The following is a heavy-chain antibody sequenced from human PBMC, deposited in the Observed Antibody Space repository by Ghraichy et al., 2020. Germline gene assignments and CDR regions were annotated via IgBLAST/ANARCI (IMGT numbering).Heavy chain of an antibody. CDR3: AMRYYDFWSGYASFDL. D-gene: IGHD3-3*01. CDR2: MFYTGST. V-gene: IGHV4-39*01. CDR1: GGSISSSSYY. Sequence: SETLSLTCTVTGGSISSSSYYWVWIRQPPGKGLEWIGTMFYTGSTSYNPSLKGRLTISVDTSKNQFSLKLSSVTAADTAVYYYAMRYYDFWSGYASFDLWGQGTMVTVSS. J-gene: IGHJ3*01.